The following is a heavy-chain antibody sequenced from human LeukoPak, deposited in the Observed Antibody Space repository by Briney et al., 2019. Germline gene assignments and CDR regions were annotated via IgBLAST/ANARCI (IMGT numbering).Heavy chain of an antibody. CDR1: GFTFSNYA. CDR3: ARDLDYYDSSGYYYGPKYYFDY. CDR2: ISGSGGST. V-gene: IGHV3-23*01. Sequence: GGSLRLSCAASGFTFSNYAMSWVRQAPGKGLEWVSVISGSGGSTYYADSVKGRFTFSRDNSKNTLYLQMTSLRAEDTAVYYCARDLDYYDSSGYYYGPKYYFDYWGQGTLVTVSS. D-gene: IGHD3-22*01. J-gene: IGHJ4*02.